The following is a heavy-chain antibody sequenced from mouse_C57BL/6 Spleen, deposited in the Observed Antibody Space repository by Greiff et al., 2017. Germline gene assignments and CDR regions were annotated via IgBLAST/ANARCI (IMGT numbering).Heavy chain of an antibody. Sequence: VQLQESGAELVMPGASVKLSCKASGYTFTSYWMHWVKQRPGQGLEWIGEIDPSDSYTNYNQKFKGKSTLTVDKSSSTAYMQLSSLTSEDSAVYYGEKIYDYDGGDYWGQGTLVTVSA. CDR2: IDPSDSYT. CDR1: GYTFTSYW. J-gene: IGHJ3*01. D-gene: IGHD2-4*01. CDR3: EKIYDYDGGDY. V-gene: IGHV1-69*01.